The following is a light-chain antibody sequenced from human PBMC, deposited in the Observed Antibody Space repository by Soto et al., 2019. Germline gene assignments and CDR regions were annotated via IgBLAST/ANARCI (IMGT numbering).Light chain of an antibody. J-gene: IGLJ1*01. V-gene: IGLV2-14*01. CDR3: GSYTTSVTYV. CDR2: DVS. CDR1: SSDVGAYNS. Sequence: QSVLTQPASVSGSPGQSITISCTGTSSDVGAYNSVSWYQQHPGKAPKLIIYDVSTRPSGISDRFSGSKSGNTASLTISGLQAEDESDYSCGSYTTSVTYVFGTGTKVTVL.